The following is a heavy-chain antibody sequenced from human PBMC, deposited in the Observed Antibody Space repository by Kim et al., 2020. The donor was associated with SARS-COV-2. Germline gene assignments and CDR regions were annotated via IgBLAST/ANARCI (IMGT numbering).Heavy chain of an antibody. Sequence: GGSLRLSCAASGFTFSSYSMNWVRQAPGKGLEWVSSISSSSSYIYYADSVKGRFTISRDNAKNSLYLQMNSLRAEDTAVYYCARDRPGYCSGGSCYKGAFDIWGQGTRDSVSS. D-gene: IGHD2-15*01. J-gene: IGHJ3*02. CDR3: ARDRPGYCSGGSCYKGAFDI. V-gene: IGHV3-21*01. CDR2: ISSSSSYI. CDR1: GFTFSSYS.